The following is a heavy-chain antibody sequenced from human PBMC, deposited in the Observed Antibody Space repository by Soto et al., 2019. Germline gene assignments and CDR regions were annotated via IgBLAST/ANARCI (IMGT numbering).Heavy chain of an antibody. D-gene: IGHD2-15*01. J-gene: IGHJ4*02. CDR2: IYYSGST. Sequence: QVQLQESGPGLVKPSETLSLTCTVSGGSISSYYWSWIRQPPGKGLEWIGYIYYSGSTNYNPPLTRRGTISVDTSKNQFSLKLGSVTAAYTAMYYCARGEERVAKPSGYWGQGTLVTVSS. CDR1: GGSISSYY. CDR3: ARGEERVAKPSGY. V-gene: IGHV4-59*01.